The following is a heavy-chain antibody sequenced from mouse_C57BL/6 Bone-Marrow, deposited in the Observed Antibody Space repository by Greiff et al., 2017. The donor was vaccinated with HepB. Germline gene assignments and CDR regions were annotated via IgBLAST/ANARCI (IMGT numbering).Heavy chain of an antibody. CDR3: ARCYYYGSSTVAY. CDR2: IYPGDGDT. CDR1: GYAFSSSW. Sequence: QVQLKESGPELVKPGASVKISCKASGYAFSSSWMNWVKQRPGKGLEWIGRIYPGDGDTNYNGKFKGKATLTADKSSSTAYMQLSSLTSEDSAVYFCARCYYYGSSTVAYWGQGTLVTVSA. V-gene: IGHV1-82*01. J-gene: IGHJ3*01. D-gene: IGHD1-1*01.